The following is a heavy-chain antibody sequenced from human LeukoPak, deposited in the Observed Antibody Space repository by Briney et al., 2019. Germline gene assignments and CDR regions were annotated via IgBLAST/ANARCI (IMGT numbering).Heavy chain of an antibody. D-gene: IGHD3-10*01. CDR2: ISGSGGST. CDR3: AKDSSASYASGSYSFDY. Sequence: GGSLRLSCAASGFTFTSYSMNWVRQAPGKGLEWVSAISGSGGSTYYAESVKGRFTISRDNSKNTLHLQMNSLRAEDTAVYYCAKDSSASYASGSYSFDYWGQGTLVTVSS. CDR1: GFTFTSYS. V-gene: IGHV3-23*01. J-gene: IGHJ4*02.